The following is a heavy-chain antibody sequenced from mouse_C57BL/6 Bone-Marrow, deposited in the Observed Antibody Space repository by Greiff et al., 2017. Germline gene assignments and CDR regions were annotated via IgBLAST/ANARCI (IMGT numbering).Heavy chain of an antibody. CDR3: TTGDYDEGGFDY. V-gene: IGHV14-4*01. J-gene: IGHJ2*01. CDR1: GFNIKDDY. Sequence: VQLQQSGAELVRPGASVKLSCTASGFNIKDDYMHWVKQRPEQGLEWIGWIDPENGDTEYASKFQGKATITADTSSNTAYLQLSSLTSEDTAVYYCTTGDYDEGGFDYWGQGTTLTVSS. CDR2: IDPENGDT. D-gene: IGHD2-4*01.